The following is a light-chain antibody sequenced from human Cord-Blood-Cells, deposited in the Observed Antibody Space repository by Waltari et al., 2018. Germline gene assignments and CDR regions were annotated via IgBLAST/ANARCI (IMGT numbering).Light chain of an antibody. CDR2: AAS. J-gene: IGKJ5*01. V-gene: IGKV1-9*01. CDR3: QQLNSYPIT. CDR1: PGISSY. Sequence: IQLTQSPSSLSASVGDRVTITCRASPGISSYLLWYQQKPGKAPKPLIYAASTLKSGVPSRFSGSGSGTDFTLTISGLQPEDVATYYCQQLNSYPITFGQGTRLEIK.